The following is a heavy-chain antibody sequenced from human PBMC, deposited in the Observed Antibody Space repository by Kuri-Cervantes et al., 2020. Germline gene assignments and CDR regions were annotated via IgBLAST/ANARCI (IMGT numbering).Heavy chain of an antibody. J-gene: IGHJ4*02. D-gene: IGHD3-16*01. V-gene: IGHV3-74*01. Sequence: GESLKISCAASGFTFSSYWMHWVRQAPGKGLVWVSRINSDGSSTSYADSVKGRFTISRDNAKNTLYLQMNSLRAEDTAVYYCAKSRGKLLFDYWGQGTLVTVSS. CDR2: INSDGSST. CDR1: GFTFSSYW. CDR3: AKSRGKLLFDY.